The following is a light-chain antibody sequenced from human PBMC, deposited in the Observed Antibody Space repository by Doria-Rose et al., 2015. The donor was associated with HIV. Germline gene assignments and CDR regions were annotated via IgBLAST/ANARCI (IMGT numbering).Light chain of an antibody. Sequence: RVTITCRAGQIIDNYLNWYQQKPGKAPKLLIYAASSLQSGVPSRFRGSGSGRDFTLTINSLQREDFATYYCLQEYNSPWTFGQGTKVEI. CDR1: QIIDNY. J-gene: IGKJ1*01. CDR2: AAS. V-gene: IGKV1-39*01. CDR3: LQEYNSPWT.